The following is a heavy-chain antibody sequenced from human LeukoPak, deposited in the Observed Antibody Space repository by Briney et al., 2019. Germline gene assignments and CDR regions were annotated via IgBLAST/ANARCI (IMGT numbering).Heavy chain of an antibody. CDR3: ARTRGSVPFDY. V-gene: IGHV3-11*04. Sequence: GGSLRLSCSASWFTFSDYYMSWIRPAPGKGLEWVSYISSSGSTIYYADSVKGRFTISRDNARNSLYPQMNSPRAEDTALYYCARTRGSVPFDYRGQGTLVTASS. CDR2: ISSSGSTI. CDR1: WFTFSDYY. D-gene: IGHD3-10*02. J-gene: IGHJ4*02.